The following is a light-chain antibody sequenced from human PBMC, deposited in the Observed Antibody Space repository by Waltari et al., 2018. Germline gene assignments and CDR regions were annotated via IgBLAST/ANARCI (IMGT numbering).Light chain of an antibody. J-gene: IGKJ1*01. V-gene: IGKV3-20*01. Sequence: ENVLTQSPHTLSLSPGERATLSCRASQTVSKDYLSWYQQKPGKPPRLLIYGVSNRATGIPDRFSGSGSGTDFTLTINRLEPEDFAVYYCQQYDRSPRTFGQGTQVDIK. CDR2: GVS. CDR3: QQYDRSPRT. CDR1: QTVSKDY.